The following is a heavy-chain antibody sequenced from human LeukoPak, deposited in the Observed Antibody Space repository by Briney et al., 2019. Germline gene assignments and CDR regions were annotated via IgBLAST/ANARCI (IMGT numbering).Heavy chain of an antibody. J-gene: IGHJ2*01. CDR1: GFTFSSYS. V-gene: IGHV3-48*01. Sequence: GGSLRLSCAASGFTFSSYSMNWVRQAPGKGLEWVSYISSSSSTIYYADSVKGRFTISRDNAKNSLYLQMNSLRAEDTAVYYCARGPNKYSSGWVGYFDLWGRGTLVTVSS. D-gene: IGHD6-19*01. CDR2: ISSSSSTI. CDR3: ARGPNKYSSGWVGYFDL.